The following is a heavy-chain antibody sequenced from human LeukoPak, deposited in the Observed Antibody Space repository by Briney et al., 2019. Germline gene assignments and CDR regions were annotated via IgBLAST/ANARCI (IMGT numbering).Heavy chain of an antibody. V-gene: IGHV4-61*02. J-gene: IGHJ6*03. CDR3: ARVPMPYYYYYMDV. CDR1: GGSISSGSYC. D-gene: IGHD2-2*01. Sequence: SQTLSLTCTVSGGSISSGSYCWSWIRQPAGKGLEWIGRIYTSGSTNYNPSLKSRVTISVDTSKNQFSLKLSSVTAADTAVYYCARVPMPYYYYYMDVWGKGTTVTVSS. CDR2: IYTSGST.